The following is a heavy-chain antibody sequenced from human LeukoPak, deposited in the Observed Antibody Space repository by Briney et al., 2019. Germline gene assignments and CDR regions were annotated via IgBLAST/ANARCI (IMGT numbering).Heavy chain of an antibody. J-gene: IGHJ4*02. D-gene: IGHD6-19*01. CDR3: ARDALREWLVGYYFDY. Sequence: VRSLRLSCATSGVSFSIDSMDCGRESPGEGLGWGSVISCDVSNKYYADSVTARFTISRDTSKTTLYLQMNSLSDEDTAVSYCARDALREWLVGYYFDYWGQGTLVTVSS. V-gene: IGHV3-33*01. CDR2: ISCDVSNK. CDR1: GVSFSIDS.